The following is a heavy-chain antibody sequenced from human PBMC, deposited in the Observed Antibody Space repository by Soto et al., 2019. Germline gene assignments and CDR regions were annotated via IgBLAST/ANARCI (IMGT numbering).Heavy chain of an antibody. CDR2: ISASGGST. D-gene: IGHD6-19*01. J-gene: IGHJ4*02. CDR3: AKRHSSGFDY. Sequence: AGSLRLSCAASGFTFNNYALSWVRQAPGKGLEWVSSISASGGSTYYADSMKDRFTISRDNSKDTLYLQMSSLRAEDTAVYYCAKRHSSGFDYWGQGTLVTVSS. CDR1: GFTFNNYA. V-gene: IGHV3-23*01.